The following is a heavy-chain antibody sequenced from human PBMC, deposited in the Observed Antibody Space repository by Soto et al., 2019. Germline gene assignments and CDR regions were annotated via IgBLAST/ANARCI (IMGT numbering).Heavy chain of an antibody. D-gene: IGHD6-6*01. J-gene: IGHJ6*03. V-gene: IGHV2-26*01. CDR1: GFSLSNARMG. CDR3: ARIAVYRGSSHSYYYYSMDA. CDR2: IFSNDEK. Sequence: SGPTLVNPTETLTLTCTVSGFSLSNARMGVSWIRQPPGKALEWLAHIFSNDEKSYSTSLKSRLTISKDTSKSQVVLTMTNMDPVDTATYYCARIAVYRGSSHSYYYYSMDAWGKGTTGTVSS.